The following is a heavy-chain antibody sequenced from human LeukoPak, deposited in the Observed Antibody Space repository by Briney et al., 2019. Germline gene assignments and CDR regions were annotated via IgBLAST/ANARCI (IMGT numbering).Heavy chain of an antibody. J-gene: IGHJ4*02. CDR2: ISYDGSNK. CDR3: ARVGYSDFWSGYYWDY. Sequence: PGKSLRLSCAASGFPFSSYAMHWVRQAPGKGLEWVALISYDGSNKYYADSVKGRFTVSRDNSKSTLYLQMNSLRAEDTAVYYCARVGYSDFWSGYYWDYWGQGTLATVSS. CDR1: GFPFSSYA. V-gene: IGHV3-30*04. D-gene: IGHD3-3*01.